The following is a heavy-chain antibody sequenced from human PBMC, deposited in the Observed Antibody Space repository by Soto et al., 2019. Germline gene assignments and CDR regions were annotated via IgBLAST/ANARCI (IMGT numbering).Heavy chain of an antibody. D-gene: IGHD2-21*02. V-gene: IGHV4-59*01. CDR1: GGSISSYY. J-gene: IGHJ6*02. Sequence: QVQLQESGPGLVKPSETLSLTCTVSGGSISSYYWSWIRQPPGKGLEWIGYIYYSGSTNYNPSLKSRVTITVDTSKNQFSLKLSSVTAADTAVYYWARGDHGSCYGMDVWGQGTTVTVSS. CDR2: IYYSGST. CDR3: ARGDHGSCYGMDV.